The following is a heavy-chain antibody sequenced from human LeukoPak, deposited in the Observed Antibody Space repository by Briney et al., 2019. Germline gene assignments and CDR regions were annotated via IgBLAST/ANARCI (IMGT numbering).Heavy chain of an antibody. J-gene: IGHJ4*02. CDR2: ISSGSGYI. CDR3: ARELYSGYGRSDY. V-gene: IGHV3-21*01. D-gene: IGHD5-12*01. Sequence: PGGSLRLSCAASGFTFSSFTMHWVRQALGKGLEWVSSISSGSGYIYYADSVKGRFTISRDNAKNSLYLQMNSLRAEDTAVYYCARELYSGYGRSDYWGQGTLVTVSS. CDR1: GFTFSSFT.